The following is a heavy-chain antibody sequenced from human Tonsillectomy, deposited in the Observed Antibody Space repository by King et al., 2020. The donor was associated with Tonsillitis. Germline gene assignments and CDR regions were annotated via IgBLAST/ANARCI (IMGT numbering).Heavy chain of an antibody. J-gene: IGHJ4*02. CDR2: THHSGST. D-gene: IGHD4-23*01. Sequence: QLQESGSGLVKPSQTLSLTCAVSGGSDTSGGYSWNWIRQPPGNDLEWIGYTHHSGSTYYNPSLKSRVTISLDTSKNQFSLNLESVTAADTAVYFCATNHGGNSPFDNWGQGALVTVSS. CDR1: GGSDTSGGYS. V-gene: IGHV4-30-2*01. CDR3: ATNHGGNSPFDN.